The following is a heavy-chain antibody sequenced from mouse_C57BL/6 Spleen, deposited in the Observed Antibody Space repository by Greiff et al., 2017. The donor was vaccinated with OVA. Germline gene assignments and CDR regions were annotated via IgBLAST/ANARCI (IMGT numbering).Heavy chain of an antibody. J-gene: IGHJ2*01. Sequence: VQRVESGPELVKPGASVKISCKASGYAFSSSWMNWVKQRPGKGLEWIGRIYPGDGDTNYNGKFKGKATLTADKSSSTAYMQLSSLTSEDSAVYFCARDYYYGSSYFDYWGQGTTLTVSS. CDR3: ARDYYYGSSYFDY. D-gene: IGHD1-1*01. V-gene: IGHV1-82*01. CDR1: GYAFSSSW. CDR2: IYPGDGDT.